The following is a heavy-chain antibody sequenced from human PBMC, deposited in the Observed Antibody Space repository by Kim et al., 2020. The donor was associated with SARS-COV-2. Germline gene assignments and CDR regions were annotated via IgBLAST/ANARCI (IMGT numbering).Heavy chain of an antibody. J-gene: IGHJ4*02. D-gene: IGHD6-6*01. Sequence: SETLSLTCAVSGGSISSSNWWSWVRQPPGKGLEWIGEIYHSGSTNYNPSLKSRVTISVDKSKNQFSLKLSSVTAADTAVYYCARGKAARPAGYFDYWGQGTLVTVSS. V-gene: IGHV4-4*02. CDR2: IYHSGST. CDR3: ARGKAARPAGYFDY. CDR1: GGSISSSNW.